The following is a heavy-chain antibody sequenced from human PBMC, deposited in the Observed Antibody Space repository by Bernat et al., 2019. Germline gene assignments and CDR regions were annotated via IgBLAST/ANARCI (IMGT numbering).Heavy chain of an antibody. CDR3: AKDDCAGDCHYWYFDL. CDR2: IRVSGGST. Sequence: EVQLLESGGGLVQPGGSLRLSCAASGFTFTSYAMSWVRQAPGKGLGWVSAIRVSGGSTYYADSVKGRFTMSRDNSKNTLYLQMNSLRAEDTAVYYCAKDDCAGDCHYWYFDLWGRGTLVTVSS. J-gene: IGHJ2*01. D-gene: IGHD2-21*02. CDR1: GFTFTSYA. V-gene: IGHV3-23*01.